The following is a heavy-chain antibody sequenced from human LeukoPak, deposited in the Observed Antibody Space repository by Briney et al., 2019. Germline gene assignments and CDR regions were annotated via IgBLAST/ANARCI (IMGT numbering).Heavy chain of an antibody. Sequence: GGSLRLSCAASGFTFSSYVMNWVRQAPGKGLEWVSYISGSGSTIYYTDSVKGRFTISRDNAKNSLYLQMNSLRAEDTAVYYCVRDPDITGTSYWGQGTLVTVSS. CDR3: VRDPDITGTSY. J-gene: IGHJ4*02. CDR2: ISGSGSTI. CDR1: GFTFSSYV. D-gene: IGHD1-20*01. V-gene: IGHV3-48*03.